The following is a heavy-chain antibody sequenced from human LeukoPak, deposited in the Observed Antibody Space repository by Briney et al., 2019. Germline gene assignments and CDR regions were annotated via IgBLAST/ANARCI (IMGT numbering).Heavy chain of an antibody. CDR3: ARAHCSSTSRYLNWFDP. V-gene: IGHV4-31*11. D-gene: IGHD2-2*01. CDR2: IYYSGST. Sequence: PSETLSLTCAVSGGSISSGGSYWSWIRQHPGKGLEWIGYIYYSGSTYYDPSLKSRVTISVDTSKNQFSLKLSSVTAADTAVYYCARAHCSSTSRYLNWFDPWGQGTLVTVSS. CDR1: GGSISSGGSY. J-gene: IGHJ5*02.